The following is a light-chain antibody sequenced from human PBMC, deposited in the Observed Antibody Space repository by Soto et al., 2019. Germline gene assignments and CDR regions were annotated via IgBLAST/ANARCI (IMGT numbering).Light chain of an antibody. Sequence: EIVMTQSPATLSVSPGERATLSCRASQSVSSNLAWYQQKPGQAPRLLIYGAYTRAAGVPARFSGSGSGTEFTLTISSLEPEDFAVYYCQQRSNWPPFTFGGGTKVDNK. J-gene: IGKJ4*01. CDR2: GAY. CDR3: QQRSNWPPFT. CDR1: QSVSSN. V-gene: IGKV3-15*01.